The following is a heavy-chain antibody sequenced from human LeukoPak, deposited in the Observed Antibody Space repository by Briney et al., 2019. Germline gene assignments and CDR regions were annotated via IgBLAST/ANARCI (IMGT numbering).Heavy chain of an antibody. D-gene: IGHD3-10*01. CDR1: GVTFSNHA. V-gene: IGHV3-23*01. CDR2: ITGSGGST. Sequence: GGSLRLSCAASGVTFSNHAMSWVRQAPGKGLEWVSGITGSGGSTYHAESVKGRFTISRDNSKNTLYLEMNSLRAEDTAVYFCATRPASEAYYAVFDYWGQGTLVTVSS. J-gene: IGHJ4*02. CDR3: ATRPASEAYYAVFDY.